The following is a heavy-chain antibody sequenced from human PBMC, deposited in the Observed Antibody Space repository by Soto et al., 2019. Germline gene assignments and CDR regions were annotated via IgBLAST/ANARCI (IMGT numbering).Heavy chain of an antibody. CDR1: GDSVSSNSAA. D-gene: IGHD3-3*01. J-gene: IGHJ5*02. V-gene: IGHV6-1*01. CDR3: AIGVEEYYDFWSGSNWFAP. Sequence: SQTLSLTCAISGDSVSSNSAAWNWIRQSPSRGLEWLGRTYYRSKWYNDYAVSVKSRITINPDTSKNQFSMQLNSVTPEDTVVYFCAIGVEEYYDFWSGSNWFAPWAQGTLVTVSS. CDR2: TYYRSKWYN.